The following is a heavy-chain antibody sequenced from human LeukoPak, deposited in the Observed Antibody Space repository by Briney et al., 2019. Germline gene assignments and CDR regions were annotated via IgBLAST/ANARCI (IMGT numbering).Heavy chain of an antibody. CDR1: GFTFDDYW. CDR3: LSGELTPGVGY. D-gene: IGHD1-1*01. CDR2: INTDGSRT. Sequence: GGCLRLSCVASGFTFDDYWMHWVRQIPGKGLVWISDINTDGSRTRYANSVRGRFTISRDNAKNTVYLQMNSLRADDTGIIYCLSGELTPGVGYWGQGTLVTVSS. V-gene: IGHV3-74*01. J-gene: IGHJ4*02.